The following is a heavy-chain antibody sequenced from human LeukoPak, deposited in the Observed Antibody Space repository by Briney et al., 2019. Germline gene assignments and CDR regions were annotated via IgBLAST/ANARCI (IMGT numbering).Heavy chain of an antibody. V-gene: IGHV3-7*01. CDR1: GFTFSSYN. CDR3: ARDHRGYEAFDI. D-gene: IGHD5-12*01. J-gene: IGHJ3*02. Sequence: GGSLRLSCAASGFTFSSYNINWVRQAPGKGLEWVANIKQDGNEKYYVDSVKGRFSISRDNAKNSLYLLMNSLRAEDTAVYYCARDHRGYEAFDIWGQGTMVTVSS. CDR2: IKQDGNEK.